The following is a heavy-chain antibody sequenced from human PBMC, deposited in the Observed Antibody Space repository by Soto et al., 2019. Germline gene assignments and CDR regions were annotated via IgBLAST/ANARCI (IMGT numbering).Heavy chain of an antibody. CDR2: INHSGST. J-gene: IGHJ6*02. Sequence: SETLSLTCAIYGRSFIGYYWSWIRQPTGQGLEWIGEINHSGSTNYNPSLKSRVTISVDTSKNQFSLKLSSVTAADTAVYYCARGSGVFGGSYYYYYYGMDVWGQGTTVT. D-gene: IGHD3-3*01. V-gene: IGHV4-34*01. CDR1: GRSFIGYY. CDR3: ARGSGVFGGSYYYYYYGMDV.